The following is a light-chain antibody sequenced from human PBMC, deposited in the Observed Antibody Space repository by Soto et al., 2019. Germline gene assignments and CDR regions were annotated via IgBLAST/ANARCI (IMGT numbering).Light chain of an antibody. CDR3: CSYAGSYSL. J-gene: IGLJ2*01. CDR2: DVN. CDR1: SSDVGGYNY. V-gene: IGLV2-11*01. Sequence: QSVLTQPRSVSGSPGQSVTVSCTGTSSDVGGYNYVSWYQQHPGKAPKLMLYDVNKRPSGVPDRFSGSKSGNTASLTISGLQAEDEADYYCCSYAGSYSLFGGGTQLTVL.